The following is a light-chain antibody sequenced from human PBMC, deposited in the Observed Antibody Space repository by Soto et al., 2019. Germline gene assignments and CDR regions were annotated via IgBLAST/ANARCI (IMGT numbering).Light chain of an antibody. CDR2: DAS. CDR3: HLYGWWRKA. Sequence: VICPFPFLPAARDTGSATIXCKSXQRVXYSSKNKNYLAWYQQKPGQAPRLLILDASTRATGIPDRSGGGGSGTDFTLTIPRLWLAEFAMYYCHLYGWWRKAFGQGTKL. CDR1: QRVXYSSKNKNY. V-gene: IGKV4-1*01. J-gene: IGKJ1*01.